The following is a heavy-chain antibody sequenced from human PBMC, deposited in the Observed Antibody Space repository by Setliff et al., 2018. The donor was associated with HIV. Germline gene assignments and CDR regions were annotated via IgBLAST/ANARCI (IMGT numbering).Heavy chain of an antibody. Sequence: KTSETLSLTCVVSSHSISSGYYWGWVRQPPGKRLEWIGSIYHGGNTYYNPSLKSRVTISVDTSKNQFSLRLNSVTAADTAVYYCARHDGTHCGGYSEPYYMDVWGKGTTVTVSS. D-gene: IGHD2-21*01. CDR1: SHSISSGYY. V-gene: IGHV4-38-2*01. J-gene: IGHJ6*03. CDR2: IYHGGNT. CDR3: ARHDGTHCGGYSEPYYMDV.